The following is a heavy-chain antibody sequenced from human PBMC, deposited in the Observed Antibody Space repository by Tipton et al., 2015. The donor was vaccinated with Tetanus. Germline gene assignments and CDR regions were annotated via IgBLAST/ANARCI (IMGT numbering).Heavy chain of an antibody. CDR3: ARIITMVRGVISYYFDD. J-gene: IGHJ4*02. CDR2: IYYSGST. D-gene: IGHD3-10*01. Sequence: TLSLTCAVYGGSFSSYYWSWIRQPPGKGLEWIGYIYYSGSTNYNPSLKSRVTISVDPSKNQFSLKLSSVTAADTAVYYCARIITMVRGVISYYFDDWGQGTLVTVSS. CDR1: GGSFSSYY. V-gene: IGHV4-59*08.